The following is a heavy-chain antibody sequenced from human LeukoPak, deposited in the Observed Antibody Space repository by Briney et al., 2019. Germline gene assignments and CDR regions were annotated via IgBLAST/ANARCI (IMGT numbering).Heavy chain of an antibody. Sequence: PGGSLRLSCAASGFTFSSYSMNWVRQAPGKGLEWVSSISSSSSYIYYADSVKGRFTISRDNAKNSLYLQMNSLRAEDTAVYYCARDVATTMGVWFDPWGQGTLVTVSS. J-gene: IGHJ5*02. CDR3: ARDVATTMGVWFDP. D-gene: IGHD5-12*01. CDR1: GFTFSSYS. CDR2: ISSSSSYI. V-gene: IGHV3-21*01.